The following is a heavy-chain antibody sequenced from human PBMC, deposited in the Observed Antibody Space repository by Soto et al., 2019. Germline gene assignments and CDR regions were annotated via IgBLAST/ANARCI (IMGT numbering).Heavy chain of an antibody. CDR3: ARARAVAGVYYYYGLDG. Sequence: GGSLRLSCAASGFTVSSNYMSWVRQAPGKGLEWVSVIYSGGSTYYADSVKGRFTISRDNSKNTLYLQMNSLRAEDTAVYYCARARAVAGVYYYYGLDGWGQGTTVTVAS. V-gene: IGHV3-53*01. CDR1: GFTVSSNY. J-gene: IGHJ6*02. D-gene: IGHD6-19*01. CDR2: IYSGGST.